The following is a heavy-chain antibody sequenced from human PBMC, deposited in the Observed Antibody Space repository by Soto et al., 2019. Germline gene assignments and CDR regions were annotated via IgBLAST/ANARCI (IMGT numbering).Heavy chain of an antibody. D-gene: IGHD2-15*01. CDR2: IYYSGST. CDR1: GGSVSSGSYY. Sequence: SETLSLTCTVSGGSVSSGSYYWSWIRQPPGKGLEWIGYIYYSGSTNYNPSLKSRVTISVDTSKNQFSLKLSSVTAADTAVYFCSREAPSAGNESVAYDYWGHGTLVTVSS. CDR3: SREAPSAGNESVAYDY. V-gene: IGHV4-61*01. J-gene: IGHJ4*01.